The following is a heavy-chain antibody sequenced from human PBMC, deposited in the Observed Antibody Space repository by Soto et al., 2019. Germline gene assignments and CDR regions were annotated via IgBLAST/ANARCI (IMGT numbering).Heavy chain of an antibody. Sequence: ASVKVSCKASGYTFTGYYMHWVRQAPGQGLEWMGWINPNSGGTNYAQKFQGRVTMTRDTSISTAYMELSRLRSDDTAVYYCASDYEYYDFWSGYLGGRYYYGMDVWGQGTTVTVSS. CDR2: INPNSGGT. V-gene: IGHV1-2*02. D-gene: IGHD3-3*01. CDR1: GYTFTGYY. J-gene: IGHJ6*02. CDR3: ASDYEYYDFWSGYLGGRYYYGMDV.